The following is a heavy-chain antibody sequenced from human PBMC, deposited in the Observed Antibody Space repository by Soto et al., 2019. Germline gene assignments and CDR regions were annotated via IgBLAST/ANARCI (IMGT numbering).Heavy chain of an antibody. CDR2: IDPSDPYT. D-gene: IGHD2-2*01. Sequence: PGESLKISCKGSGYSFTSYWISWVRQMPGKGLEWMGRIDPSDPYTNYSPSFQGHVTISADKSISTAYLQWSSLKASDTAMYYCAREGSIVVVPAAMTSYYYGMDVWGQGTTVTVSS. V-gene: IGHV5-10-1*01. CDR3: AREGSIVVVPAAMTSYYYGMDV. CDR1: GYSFTSYW. J-gene: IGHJ6*02.